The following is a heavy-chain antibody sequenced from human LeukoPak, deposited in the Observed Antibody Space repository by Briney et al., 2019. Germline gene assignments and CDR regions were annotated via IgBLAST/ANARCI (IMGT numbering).Heavy chain of an antibody. D-gene: IGHD3-22*01. Sequence: ASVRVSCKVSGYTLTELSMHWVRQAPGKGLERMGGFDPEDGETIYAQKFQGRVTMTEDTSTDPAYMELSSLRSEDTAVYYCATGDDSSGFYGMDVWGQGTTVTVSS. J-gene: IGHJ6*02. CDR2: FDPEDGET. V-gene: IGHV1-24*01. CDR1: GYTLTELS. CDR3: ATGDDSSGFYGMDV.